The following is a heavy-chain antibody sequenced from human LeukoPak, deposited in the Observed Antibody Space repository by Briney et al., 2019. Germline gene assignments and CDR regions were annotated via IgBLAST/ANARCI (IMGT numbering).Heavy chain of an antibody. Sequence: SETLSLTCTVSGGSISSYYWSWIRQPAGKGLEWIGRIYTSGSTNYNPSLKSRVTMSVDTSKNQFSLKLSSVTAADTAVYYCARDRGSGWYTGEYYYYYMDVWGKGTTVTISS. CDR2: IYTSGST. J-gene: IGHJ6*03. CDR3: ARDRGSGWYTGEYYYYYMDV. V-gene: IGHV4-4*07. CDR1: GGSISSYY. D-gene: IGHD6-19*01.